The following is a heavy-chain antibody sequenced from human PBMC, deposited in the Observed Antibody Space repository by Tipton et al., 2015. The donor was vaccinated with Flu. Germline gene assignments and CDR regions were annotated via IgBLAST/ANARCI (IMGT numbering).Heavy chain of an antibody. CDR3: ARESMIVVVIARYFDL. D-gene: IGHD3-22*01. CDR1: GFTVSSNY. V-gene: IGHV3-53*01. Sequence: SLRLSCAASGFTVSSNYMSWVRQAPGKGLEWVSVIYSGGSTYYADSVKGRFTISRDNSKNTLYLQMNSLRAEDTAVYYCARESMIVVVIARYFDLWGRGTLVTVSS. J-gene: IGHJ2*01. CDR2: IYSGGST.